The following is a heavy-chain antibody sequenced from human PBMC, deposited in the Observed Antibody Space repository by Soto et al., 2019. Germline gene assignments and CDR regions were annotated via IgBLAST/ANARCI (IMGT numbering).Heavy chain of an antibody. CDR3: AIYCSSTSCYATGIVY. CDR2: IYYSGST. D-gene: IGHD2-2*01. V-gene: IGHV4-31*03. Sequence: TLSLTCTVSGFSISSGGYYWIWIRQHPGKGLEWIGYIYYSGSTYYNPSLKSRVTISVDTSKNQFSLKLSSVTAADTAVYYCAIYCSSTSCYATGIVYWGQGTLVTVSS. J-gene: IGHJ4*02. CDR1: GFSISSGGYY.